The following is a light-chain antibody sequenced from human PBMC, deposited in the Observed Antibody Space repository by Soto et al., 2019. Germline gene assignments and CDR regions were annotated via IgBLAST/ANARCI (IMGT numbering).Light chain of an antibody. Sequence: EIVLTQSPGPLSLSPGERATLSCRASQSVSSSYLAWYQQKPGQAPRLLIYGASSRATGIPDTFSGSGSGTDFTLTISSLESEDFAGYYCQQYGSSPLTFGQGTRLEIK. V-gene: IGKV3-20*01. CDR1: QSVSSSY. CDR2: GAS. CDR3: QQYGSSPLT. J-gene: IGKJ5*01.